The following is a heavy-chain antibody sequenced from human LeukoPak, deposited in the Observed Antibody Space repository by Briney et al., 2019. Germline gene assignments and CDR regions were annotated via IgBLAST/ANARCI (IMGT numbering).Heavy chain of an antibody. V-gene: IGHV3-7*05. J-gene: IGHJ4*02. D-gene: IGHD1-14*01. CDR1: GFTSTTVW. CDR2: INQAGTEK. Sequence: PRGSLRLSCAASGFTSTTVWMSSVRQAPGPRLEWVANINQAGTEKYSVDSLKGRFTISRDSAKNSLYLQISSLICADTAVYSSSRPRHRDPGWFDYWGQGALVTVSS. CDR3: SRPRHRDPGWFDY.